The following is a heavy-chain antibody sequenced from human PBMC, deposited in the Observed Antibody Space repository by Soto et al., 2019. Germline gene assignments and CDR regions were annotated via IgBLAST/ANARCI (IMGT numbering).Heavy chain of an antibody. CDR2: IKSKTDGGTT. CDR1: GFTFSNAW. V-gene: IGHV3-15*01. J-gene: IGHJ3*02. Sequence: GGSLRLSCAASGFTFSNAWMSWVRQAPGKGLEWVGRIKSKTDGGTTDYAAPVKGRFTISRDDSKNTLYLQMNSLKTEDTAVYYCTTDPTYALRVDAFDIWGQGTMVTVSS. D-gene: IGHD1-26*01. CDR3: TTDPTYALRVDAFDI.